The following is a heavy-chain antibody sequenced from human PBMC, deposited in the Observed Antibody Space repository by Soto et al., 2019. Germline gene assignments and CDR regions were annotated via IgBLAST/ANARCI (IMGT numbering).Heavy chain of an antibody. Sequence: PSETLSLTCAVYGGSFSGYYWSWIRQPPGKGLEWIGEINHSGSTNYNPSLKSRVTISVDTSKNQFSLKLSSVTAADTAVYYCARGGLQDFDSWGQGTLVTVS. D-gene: IGHD4-4*01. V-gene: IGHV4-34*01. CDR1: GGSFSGYY. CDR3: ARGGLQDFDS. CDR2: INHSGST. J-gene: IGHJ4*02.